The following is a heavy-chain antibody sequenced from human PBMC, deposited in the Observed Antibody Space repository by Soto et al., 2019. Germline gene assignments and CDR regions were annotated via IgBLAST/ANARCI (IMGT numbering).Heavy chain of an antibody. V-gene: IGHV1-69*01. Sequence: QVQLVQSGAEVKKPGSSVKVSCKASGGTFSSYSINWVRQAPGQGLEWMGEIIPIFGTANYAQKFQGRVTITADESTSPAHMEPSSPRSEDTAVEFCAGDCGRHSGGIDYWGQGTLVTVSS. CDR2: IIPIFGTA. D-gene: IGHD1-26*01. CDR3: AGDCGRHSGGIDY. CDR1: GGTFSSYS. J-gene: IGHJ4*02.